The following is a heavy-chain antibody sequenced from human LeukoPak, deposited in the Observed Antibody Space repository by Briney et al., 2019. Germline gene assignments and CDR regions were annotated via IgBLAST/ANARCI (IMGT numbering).Heavy chain of an antibody. CDR2: IYTSGST. J-gene: IGHJ4*02. V-gene: IGHV4-4*07. CDR3: ARSYYDSSDGFDY. Sequence: TSETLSLTCTVSGGSIGSYYWSWIRQPAGKGLEWIGRIYTSGSTNYNPSLKSRVTMSVDTSKNQFSLKLSSVTAADTAVYYCARSYYDSSDGFDYWGQGTLVTVSS. D-gene: IGHD3-22*01. CDR1: GGSIGSYY.